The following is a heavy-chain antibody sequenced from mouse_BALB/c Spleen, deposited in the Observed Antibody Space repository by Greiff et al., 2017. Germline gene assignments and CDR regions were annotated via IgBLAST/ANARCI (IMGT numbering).Heavy chain of an antibody. V-gene: IGHV5-9-3*01. J-gene: IGHJ3*01. Sequence: EVQRVESGGGLVKPGGSLKLSCAASGFTFSSYAMSWVRQTPEKRLEWVATISSGGSYTYYPDSVKGRFTISRDNAKNTLYLQMSSLRSEDTAMYYCARQRDRRSDRYGGFAYWGQGTLVTVSA. CDR3: ARQRDRRSDRYGGFAY. D-gene: IGHD2-14*01. CDR1: GFTFSSYA. CDR2: ISSGGSYT.